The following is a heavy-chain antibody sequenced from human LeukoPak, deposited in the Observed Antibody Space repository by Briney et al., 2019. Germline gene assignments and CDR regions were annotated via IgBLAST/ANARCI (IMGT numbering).Heavy chain of an antibody. J-gene: IGHJ3*02. Sequence: ASVKVSCKASGYSFTSHYMHWVRQAPGQGPEWLGLINPSGSSTLYAQKFQGRVTMTRDMSTTTDYMEMSSLRSEDTAVYYCAREYYYESSDYYVVLSGAFDIWGQGTMVTVSS. D-gene: IGHD3-22*01. V-gene: IGHV1-46*01. CDR1: GYSFTSHY. CDR3: AREYYYESSDYYVVLSGAFDI. CDR2: INPSGSST.